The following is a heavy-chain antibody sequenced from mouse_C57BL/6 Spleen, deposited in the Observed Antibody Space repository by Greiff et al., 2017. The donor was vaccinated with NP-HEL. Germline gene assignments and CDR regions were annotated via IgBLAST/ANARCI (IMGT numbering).Heavy chain of an antibody. D-gene: IGHD2-5*01. CDR3: ARGGSNYGWFAY. V-gene: IGHV3-1*01. J-gene: IGHJ3*01. CDR1: GYSITSGYD. Sequence: EVQGVESGPGMVKPSQSLSLTCTVTGYSITSGYDWHWIRHFPGNKLEWMGYISYSGSTNYNPSLKSRISITHDTSKNHFFLKLNSVTTEDTATYYCARGGSNYGWFAYWGQGTLVTVSA. CDR2: ISYSGST.